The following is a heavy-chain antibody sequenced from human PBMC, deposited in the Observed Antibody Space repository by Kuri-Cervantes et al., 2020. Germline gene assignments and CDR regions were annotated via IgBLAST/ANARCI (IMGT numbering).Heavy chain of an antibody. D-gene: IGHD3-9*01. V-gene: IGHV3-7*01. CDR1: GFTFSSYC. CDR2: IKQDGSEK. Sequence: GGSLRLSCAASGFTFSSYCMSWVRQAPGKGLEWVANIKQDGSEKYYADSVKGRFTISRDNSKNTLYLQMNSLRAEDTAVYYCAKGQYYDILTGYYPTDYYYGMDVWGQGTTVTVSS. J-gene: IGHJ6*02. CDR3: AKGQYYDILTGYYPTDYYYGMDV.